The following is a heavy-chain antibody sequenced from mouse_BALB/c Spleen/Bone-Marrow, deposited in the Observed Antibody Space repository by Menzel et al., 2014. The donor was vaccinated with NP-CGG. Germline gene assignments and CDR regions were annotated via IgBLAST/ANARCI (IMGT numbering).Heavy chain of an antibody. Sequence: EVQVVESGGGLVQPGGSLRLSCATSGFTFSDIYMDWVRQPPGKRLEWIATSRSKPNDYTTEHSASVKGRFIVSRDTSQSILYLQRNALRPEETAIYYCAREGGYGRDNGGKGTTLTVSS. CDR2: SRSKPNDYTT. J-gene: IGHJ2*01. CDR1: GFTFSDIY. CDR3: AREGGYGRDN. D-gene: IGHD1-1*02. V-gene: IGHV7-1*02.